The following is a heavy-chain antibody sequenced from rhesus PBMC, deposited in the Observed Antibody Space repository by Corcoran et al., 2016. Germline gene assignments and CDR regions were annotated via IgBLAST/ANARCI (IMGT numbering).Heavy chain of an antibody. D-gene: IGHD4-29*01. V-gene: IGHV2-174*01. Sequence: QVTLKESGPALVKPTQTLTLTCTFSGFSLTTSGMGVGWIRQPPGKALEWLALIYWDEDKRYSTPRKGRLPIPKDTSRTQVVLTRTNKDPVKPATYYGARVGPSGGVATTVAADYWGQGVLVTVSS. CDR3: ARVGPSGGVATTVAADY. CDR2: IYWDEDK. J-gene: IGHJ4*01. CDR1: GFSLTTSGMG.